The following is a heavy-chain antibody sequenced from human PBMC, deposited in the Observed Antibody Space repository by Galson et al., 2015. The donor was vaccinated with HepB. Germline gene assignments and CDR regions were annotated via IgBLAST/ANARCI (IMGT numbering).Heavy chain of an antibody. D-gene: IGHD6-19*01. Sequence: SVKVSCKASGYTFINYDINWVRQATGQGLEWMGWMNPNSGNAGYAQKFQGRVTMTRNTSISTAYMELSSLRSEDTAVYYCARGAGDTYYYYYYYMDVWGKGTTVPVSS. J-gene: IGHJ6*03. CDR1: GYTFINYD. V-gene: IGHV1-8*01. CDR2: MNPNSGNA. CDR3: ARGAGDTYYYYYYYMDV.